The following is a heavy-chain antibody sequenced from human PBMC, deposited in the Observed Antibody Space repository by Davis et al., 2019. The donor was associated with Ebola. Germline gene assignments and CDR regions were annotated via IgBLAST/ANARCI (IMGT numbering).Heavy chain of an antibody. CDR2: IRSKANSYAT. J-gene: IGHJ4*02. V-gene: IGHV3-73*01. D-gene: IGHD2-15*01. CDR3: TRRPSGSSEIDY. Sequence: GESLKISCASSGFTFSGSAMHRVLQASGKGQEWGGGIRSKANSYATAYAASVKGRFTISRDAPKNTAYLQMNSLKTEDTAVYYCTRRPSGSSEIDYWGQGTLVTVSS. CDR1: GFTFSGSA.